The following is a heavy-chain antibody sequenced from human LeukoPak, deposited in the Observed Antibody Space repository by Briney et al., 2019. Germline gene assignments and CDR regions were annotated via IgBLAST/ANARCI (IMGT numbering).Heavy chain of an antibody. D-gene: IGHD4-11*01. V-gene: IGHV1-69*05. Sequence: SVKVSCKXSGGTFSSNAISWVRQAPRQGLEWMGRIIPIFGTANYAQKFQGRVTITTDESTSTAYMELSSLRSEDTAVYYCATSLSNYKYYYFDYWGQGTLVTVSS. CDR2: IIPIFGTA. J-gene: IGHJ4*02. CDR1: GGTFSSNA. CDR3: ATSLSNYKYYYFDY.